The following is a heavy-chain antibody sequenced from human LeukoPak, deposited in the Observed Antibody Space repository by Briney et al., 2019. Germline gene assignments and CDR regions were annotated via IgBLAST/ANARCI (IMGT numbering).Heavy chain of an antibody. J-gene: IGHJ4*02. CDR3: ARRVVVPAAPYYFDY. V-gene: IGHV3-23*01. D-gene: IGHD2-2*01. CDR2: ISGSGGST. CDR1: GFTFSNYA. Sequence: GGSLRLSCAASGFTFSNYAMNWVRQAPGKGLEWVSAISGSGGSTYYADSVKGRFTISRDNAKNTLYLQMNSLRAEDTAVYYCARRVVVPAAPYYFDYWGQGTLVTVSS.